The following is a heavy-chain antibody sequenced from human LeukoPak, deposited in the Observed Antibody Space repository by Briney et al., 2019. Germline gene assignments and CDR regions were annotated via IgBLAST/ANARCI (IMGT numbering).Heavy chain of an antibody. CDR1: GFTFGSYW. V-gene: IGHV3-7*05. D-gene: IGHD1-14*01. CDR2: IKEDGSDK. CDR3: AREKNLGT. Sequence: GGSLRLSCAAPGFTFGSYWMSWVRQAPGKRLEWVATIKEDGSDKYYVDSMKGRFTISRDNVKNSVYLQMNSLRAEDTAVYYCAREKNLGTWGQGTLVTVSS. J-gene: IGHJ4*02.